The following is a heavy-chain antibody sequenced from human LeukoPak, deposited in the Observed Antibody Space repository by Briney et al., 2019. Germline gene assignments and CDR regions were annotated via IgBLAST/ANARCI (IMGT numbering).Heavy chain of an antibody. Sequence: GGSLRLSCAVSGFTFSSSWMHWVRQAPGKGLVWVSHIKTDGSTTAYADSVKGRFAISRDNAKNTLYLQMNSLRAEDTGVYYRARGNQQLPRSTPDYWGQGTLVTVSS. J-gene: IGHJ4*02. D-gene: IGHD2-2*01. CDR3: ARGNQQLPRSTPDY. CDR2: IKTDGSTT. V-gene: IGHV3-74*01. CDR1: GFTFSSSW.